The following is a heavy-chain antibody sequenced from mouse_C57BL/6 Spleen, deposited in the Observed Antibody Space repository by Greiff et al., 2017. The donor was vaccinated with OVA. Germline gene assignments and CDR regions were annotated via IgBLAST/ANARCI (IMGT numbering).Heavy chain of an antibody. CDR1: GYTFTSYW. D-gene: IGHD2-4*01. CDR3: ARSGNPYDYDWFAY. CDR2: IDPSDSYT. Sequence: QVQLQQPGAELVMPGASVKLSCKASGYTFTSYWMHWVKQRPGQGLEWIGEIDPSDSYTNYNQKFKGKSTLTVDKSSSTAYMQLSSLTSEDSAVYYCARSGNPYDYDWFAYWGQGTLVTVSA. J-gene: IGHJ3*01. V-gene: IGHV1-69*01.